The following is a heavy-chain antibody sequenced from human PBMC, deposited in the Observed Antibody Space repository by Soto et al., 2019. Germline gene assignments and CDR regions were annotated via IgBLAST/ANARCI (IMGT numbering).Heavy chain of an antibody. CDR3: ARAFGVVAAYCMDV. J-gene: IGHJ6*02. D-gene: IGHD2-15*01. CDR1: GYTFTSYG. Sequence: ASVKVSCKASGYTFTSYGISWVRQAPGQGLEWMGWTSAYNGNTNYAQKLQGRVTMTTDTSTSTAYMELRSLRSDDTAVYYCARAFGVVAAYCMDVWGQGTTVTVSS. V-gene: IGHV1-18*01. CDR2: TSAYNGNT.